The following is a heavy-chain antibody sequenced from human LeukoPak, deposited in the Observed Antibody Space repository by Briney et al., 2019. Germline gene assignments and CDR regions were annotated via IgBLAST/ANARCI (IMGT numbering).Heavy chain of an antibody. J-gene: IGHJ4*02. CDR1: GGSISSYY. CDR2: IYYSGST. Sequence: SETLSLTCTVSGGSISSYYWSWIRQPPGKGLEWIGYIYYSGSTNYNPSLKSRVTISVDTSKNQFSLKLSSVTAADTAVYYCAREAPTPHYYDSSGYYPGELDYWGQGTLVTVSS. CDR3: AREAPTPHYYDSSGYYPGELDY. D-gene: IGHD3-22*01. V-gene: IGHV4-59*01.